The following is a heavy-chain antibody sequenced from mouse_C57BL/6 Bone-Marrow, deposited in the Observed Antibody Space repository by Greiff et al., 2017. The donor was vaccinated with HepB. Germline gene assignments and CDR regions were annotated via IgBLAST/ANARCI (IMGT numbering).Heavy chain of an antibody. CDR1: GFTFSDYY. CDR3: ARDRGRNYYAMDY. D-gene: IGHD3-1*01. Sequence: EVMLVESEGGLVQPGSSMKLSCTASGFTFSDYYMAWVRQVPEKGLEWVANINYDGSSTYYLDSLKSRFIISRDNAKNILYLQMSSLKSEDTATYYCARDRGRNYYAMDYWGQGTSVTVSS. V-gene: IGHV5-16*01. J-gene: IGHJ4*01. CDR2: INYDGSST.